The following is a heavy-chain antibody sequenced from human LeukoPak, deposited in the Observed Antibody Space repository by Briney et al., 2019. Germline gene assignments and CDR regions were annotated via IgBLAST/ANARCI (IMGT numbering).Heavy chain of an antibody. CDR1: GVSMTGYY. J-gene: IGHJ4*01. Sequence: PSETLSLICSVSGVSMTGYYWSWIRQAPGKAPEWIGYIYSSGSTNYNPSLNSRVTMSLDASKNQFSLKLTFVTAADTAVYYCVTRPADGSWYGVFDFWSRGTLVNVSS. D-gene: IGHD3-10*01. CDR2: IYSSGST. CDR3: VTRPADGSWYGVFDF. V-gene: IGHV4-59*01.